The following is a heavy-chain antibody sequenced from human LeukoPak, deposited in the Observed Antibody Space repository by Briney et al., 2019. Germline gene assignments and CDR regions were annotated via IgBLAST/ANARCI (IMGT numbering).Heavy chain of an antibody. D-gene: IGHD3-3*01. Sequence: GASVKVSCKASGGTFSSYAISWVRQAPGQGLEWMGGIIPIFGTANYAQKFQGRVTITADESTSTAYMELSSLRSEDTAVYYCARDSAPSFLEWLSHDAFNIWGQGTMVTVSS. CDR3: ARDSAPSFLEWLSHDAFNI. CDR2: IIPIFGTA. CDR1: GGTFSSYA. V-gene: IGHV1-69*13. J-gene: IGHJ3*02.